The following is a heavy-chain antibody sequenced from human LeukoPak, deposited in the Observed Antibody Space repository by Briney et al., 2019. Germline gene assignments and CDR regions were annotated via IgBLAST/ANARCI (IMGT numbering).Heavy chain of an antibody. CDR2: ISWDGGST. D-gene: IGHD5-18*01. V-gene: IGHV3-43D*04. CDR1: GFTFDDYA. Sequence: GGSLGLSCAASGFTFDDYAMHWVRQAPGKGLEWVSLISWDGGSTYYADSVKGRFTISRDNSKNSLYLQMNSLRAEDTALYYCAKDHNRGYSYGYDFDYWGQGTLVTVSS. CDR3: AKDHNRGYSYGYDFDY. J-gene: IGHJ4*02.